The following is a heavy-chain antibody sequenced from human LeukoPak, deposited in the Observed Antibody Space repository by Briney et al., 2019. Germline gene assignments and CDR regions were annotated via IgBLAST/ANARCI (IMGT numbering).Heavy chain of an antibody. CDR1: GFTFSSYS. J-gene: IGHJ4*02. D-gene: IGHD3-9*01. CDR2: ISSSSYI. V-gene: IGHV3-21*01. CDR3: ARVPVRYFHWFPFDY. Sequence: GGSLRLSCAASGFTFSSYSMNWVRQAPGKGLEWVSSISSSSYIYYADSVKGRFTISRDNAKNSLYLQMNSLRAEDTAVYYCARVPVRYFHWFPFDYWGQGTLVTVSS.